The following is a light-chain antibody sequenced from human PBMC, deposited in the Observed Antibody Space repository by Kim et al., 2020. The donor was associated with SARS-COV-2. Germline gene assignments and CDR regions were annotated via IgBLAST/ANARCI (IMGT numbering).Light chain of an antibody. V-gene: IGLV3-21*04. CDR1: NIGSKS. CDR2: YDS. CDR3: QVWDSYSDHVV. J-gene: IGLJ2*01. Sequence: PGKTSRHTYEGNNIGSKSVHWYQQKPGQAPVLVIYYDSDRPPGIPERFSGSNSGNTATLTISRVEAGDEADYYCQVWDSYSDHVVFGGGTQLTVL.